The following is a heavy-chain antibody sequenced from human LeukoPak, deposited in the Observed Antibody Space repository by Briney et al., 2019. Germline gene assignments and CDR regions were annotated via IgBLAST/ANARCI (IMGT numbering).Heavy chain of an antibody. CDR1: GFTFSDYY. Sequence: GGSLRLSCAASGFTFSDYYMSWIRQAPGKGLEWVSYISSSGSTIYYADSVKGRFTISRDNAKNSLYLQMNSQRAEDTAVYYCARVPDWYYYYGMDVWGQGTTVTVSS. J-gene: IGHJ6*02. CDR2: ISSSGSTI. D-gene: IGHD3-9*01. V-gene: IGHV3-11*01. CDR3: ARVPDWYYYYGMDV.